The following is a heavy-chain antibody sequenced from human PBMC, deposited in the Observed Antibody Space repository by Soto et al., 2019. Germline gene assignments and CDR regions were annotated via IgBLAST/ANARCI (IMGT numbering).Heavy chain of an antibody. CDR2: ISHSGNT. CDR1: GGSVSSGSFY. V-gene: IGHV4-61*01. Sequence: SETLSLTCSVSGGSVSSGSFYWSWIRQPPGKGLEWIGYISHSGNTNYNPSLQSRVTISVDTSKNQSSLKLSSVTAADTAIYFCAGGDHPSRFGLFWGQGTLVTVSS. D-gene: IGHD4-17*01. CDR3: AGGDHPSRFGLF. J-gene: IGHJ4*02.